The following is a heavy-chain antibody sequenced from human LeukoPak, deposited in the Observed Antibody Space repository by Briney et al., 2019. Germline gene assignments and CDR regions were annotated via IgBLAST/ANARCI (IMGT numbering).Heavy chain of an antibody. CDR3: ASTVAGTFFDY. V-gene: IGHV4-59*01. J-gene: IGHJ4*02. CDR1: GGSISSYY. CDR2: IYYSGST. D-gene: IGHD6-19*01. Sequence: PSETLSLTCTVSGGSISSYYWSWIRQPPGKGLEWIGYIYYSGSTNYNPSLKIRVTISVDTSKNQFSLKLSSVTAADTAVYYCASTVAGTFFDYWGQGTLATVSS.